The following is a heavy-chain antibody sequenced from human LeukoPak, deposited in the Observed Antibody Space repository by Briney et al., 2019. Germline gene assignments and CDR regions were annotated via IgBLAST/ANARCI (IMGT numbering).Heavy chain of an antibody. Sequence: SETLSLTCTVSGGSISYYFWSWIRQTPGKGLEWIGYISYNGNTKYNPSLKSRVTISVDTSKNQFSLKLSSVTAADTAVYYCARDQAEDAFDIWGQGTMVTVSS. CDR3: ARDQAEDAFDI. V-gene: IGHV4-59*01. CDR2: ISYNGNT. CDR1: GGSISYYF. J-gene: IGHJ3*02. D-gene: IGHD1-14*01.